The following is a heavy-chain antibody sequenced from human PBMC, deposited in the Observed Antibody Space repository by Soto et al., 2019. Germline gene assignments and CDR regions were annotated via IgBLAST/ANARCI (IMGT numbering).Heavy chain of an antibody. D-gene: IGHD4-17*01. V-gene: IGHV3-21*01. J-gene: IGHJ4*02. CDR3: ARGLPYGDAVIDY. CDR2: ISSSSSYI. CDR1: GFTFSSYS. Sequence: EVQLVESGGGLVKPGGSLRLSCAASGFTFSSYSMNWVRQAPGKGLEWVSSISSSSSYIYYADSVKGRFTISRDNAKNSLYLQINSLRAEDTAVSYCARGLPYGDAVIDYWGQGTLVTVSS.